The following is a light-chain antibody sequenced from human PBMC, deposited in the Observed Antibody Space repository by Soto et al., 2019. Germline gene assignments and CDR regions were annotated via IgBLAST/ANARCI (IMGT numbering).Light chain of an antibody. V-gene: IGKV1-5*03. J-gene: IGKJ1*01. CDR1: QTISSW. Sequence: IQLTQSPSTLSGSLGDRVTIICRASQTISSWLAWYQQKPGKAPKLLIYKASTLKSGVPSRFSGSGSGTEFTLTISSLQPDDFATYYCQHYNSYSEAFGQGTKVDIK. CDR2: KAS. CDR3: QHYNSYSEA.